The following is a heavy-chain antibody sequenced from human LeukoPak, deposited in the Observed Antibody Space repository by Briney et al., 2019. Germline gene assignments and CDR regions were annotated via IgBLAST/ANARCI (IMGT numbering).Heavy chain of an antibody. CDR1: RFTLSSYA. D-gene: IGHD6-13*01. V-gene: IGHV3-30-3*01. Sequence: GGSLSHSCAASRFTLSSYAMHWVRQAPGKELEWVAVISYDGGNKYYADSVKGRFTISRDNSKNTLYLQMNSLRAEDTAVYYCARPIVAVTVYYYYYGMDVWGQGTTVTVSS. CDR3: ARPIVAVTVYYYYYGMDV. CDR2: ISYDGGNK. J-gene: IGHJ6*02.